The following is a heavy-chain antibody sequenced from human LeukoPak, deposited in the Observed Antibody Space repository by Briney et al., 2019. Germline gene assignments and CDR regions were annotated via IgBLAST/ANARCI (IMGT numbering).Heavy chain of an antibody. V-gene: IGHV3-23*01. CDR1: GFIFSRYA. CDR2: ISGGGGST. D-gene: IGHD6-13*01. Sequence: GGFLRLSCAASGFIFSRYAMSWVRQAPGKGLEWVSAISGGGGSTYYADSVKGRFTISRDNSKNTLYLQMNSLRAEDTAVYYCAILPGYSSGWYEVNYWGQGTLVTVSS. J-gene: IGHJ4*02. CDR3: AILPGYSSGWYEVNY.